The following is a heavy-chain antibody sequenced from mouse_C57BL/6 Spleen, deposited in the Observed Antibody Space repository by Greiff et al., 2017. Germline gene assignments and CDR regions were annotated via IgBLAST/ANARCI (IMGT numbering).Heavy chain of an antibody. D-gene: IGHD1-1*01. V-gene: IGHV1-50*01. Sequence: VQLQQPGAELVKPGASVKLSCKASGYTFTSYWMQWVKQRPGQGLEWIGEIDPSDSYTNYNQKFKGKATLTVDTSSSTAYMQLSSLTSEDSAVYYCARWIRITTGGGYFDDWGKGTTLTVSS. CDR1: GYTFTSYW. J-gene: IGHJ2*01. CDR2: IDPSDSYT. CDR3: ARWIRITTGGGYFDD.